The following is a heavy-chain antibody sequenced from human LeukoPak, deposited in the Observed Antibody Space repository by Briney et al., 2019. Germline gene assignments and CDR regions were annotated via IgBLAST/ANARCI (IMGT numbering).Heavy chain of an antibody. Sequence: GGSLRLSCAASGFTFSSYSMNWVRQAPGKGMEWVSYISSSSSTIYYADSVKGRFTISGDNAKNSVYLQMNSLRAEDTAVYYCARDWYCSGGSCYSRDWFDPWGQGTLVTVSS. CDR2: ISSSSSTI. V-gene: IGHV3-48*01. CDR3: ARDWYCSGGSCYSRDWFDP. CDR1: GFTFSSYS. J-gene: IGHJ5*02. D-gene: IGHD2-15*01.